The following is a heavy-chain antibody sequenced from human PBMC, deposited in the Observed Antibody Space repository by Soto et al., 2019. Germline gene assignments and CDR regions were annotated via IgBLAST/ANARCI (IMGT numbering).Heavy chain of an antibody. CDR1: GGSFSGYY. J-gene: IGHJ6*03. CDR3: ARAQGDCSSTSCYVYYYYYMDV. Sequence: PSETLSLTCAVYGGSFSGYYWSWLRQPPGKGLEWIGEINHSGSTNYNPSLKSRVTISVDTSKNQFSLKLSSVTAADTAVYYCARAQGDCSSTSCYVYYYYYMDVWGKGTTVTVS. V-gene: IGHV4-34*01. CDR2: INHSGST. D-gene: IGHD2-2*01.